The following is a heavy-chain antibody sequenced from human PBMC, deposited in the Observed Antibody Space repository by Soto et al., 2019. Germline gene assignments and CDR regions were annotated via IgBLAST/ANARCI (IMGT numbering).Heavy chain of an antibody. V-gene: IGHV1-18*01. CDR1: GYTFTSYG. D-gene: IGHD3-3*01. CDR2: ISAYNGNT. Sequence: ASVKVSCKASGYTFTSYGISWVRQAPGQGLEWMGWISAYNGNTNYAQKLQGRVTMTTDTSTSTAYMEPRSLRSDDTAVYYCAREFTIFEVRGMDVWGQGTTVTVSS. CDR3: AREFTIFEVRGMDV. J-gene: IGHJ6*02.